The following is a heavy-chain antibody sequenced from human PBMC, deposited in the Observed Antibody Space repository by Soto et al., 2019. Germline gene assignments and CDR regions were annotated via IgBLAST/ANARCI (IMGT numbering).Heavy chain of an antibody. V-gene: IGHV5-10-1*01. D-gene: IGHD1-26*01. CDR2: IDPSDSYT. CDR3: ARRSGTYRDNDAFDM. CDR1: GYKLSSYW. Sequence: VESLKISCDGSGYKLSSYWISWVRQMPWKGLEWMGRIDPSDSYTSYSPSFQGHATISADKSISTAFLRWSSLKASDTAIYYCARRSGTYRDNDAFDMWGQGTMVTVSS. J-gene: IGHJ3*02.